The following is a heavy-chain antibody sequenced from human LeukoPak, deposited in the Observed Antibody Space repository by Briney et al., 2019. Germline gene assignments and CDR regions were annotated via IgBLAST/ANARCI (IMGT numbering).Heavy chain of an antibody. V-gene: IGHV1-18*01. Sequence: GASVKVSCKASGYTFTSYGISWVRQAPGQGLEWMGWISAYNGNTNYAQKLQGRVTMTTDTSTSTAYMELRSLRSDDTAVYYCARSLRTRGDSARFAYWGQGTLVTVSS. CDR3: ARSLRTRGDSARFAY. D-gene: IGHD4-17*01. CDR2: ISAYNGNT. J-gene: IGHJ4*02. CDR1: GYTFTSYG.